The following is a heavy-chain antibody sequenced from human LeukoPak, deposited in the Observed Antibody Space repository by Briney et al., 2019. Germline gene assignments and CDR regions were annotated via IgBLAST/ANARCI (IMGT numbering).Heavy chain of an antibody. CDR2: IYTSGST. Sequence: KSSETLSLTCTVSGGSISSGSYYWSWIRQLAGKGLEWIGRIYTSGSTNYNPSLKSRVTISVDTSKNQFSLKLSSVTAADTAVYYCAIVVVTAIHYFDYWGQGTLVTVSS. CDR3: AIVVVTAIHYFDY. V-gene: IGHV4-61*02. J-gene: IGHJ4*02. CDR1: GGSISSGSYY. D-gene: IGHD2-21*02.